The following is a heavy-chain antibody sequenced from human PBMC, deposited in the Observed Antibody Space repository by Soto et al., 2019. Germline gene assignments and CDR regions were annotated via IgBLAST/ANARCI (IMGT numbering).Heavy chain of an antibody. CDR1: GGSISSYY. D-gene: IGHD4-17*01. J-gene: IGHJ4*02. V-gene: IGHV4-59*01. CDR3: ARVSNPLTTVTPYYFDC. Sequence: SETLSLTCTVSGGSISSYYWSWIRQPPGKGLEWIGYIYYSGSTNYNPSLKSRVTISVDTSKIQFSLKLSFVTAADTAVYYCARVSNPLTTVTPYYFDCWGQGTLVTVSS. CDR2: IYYSGST.